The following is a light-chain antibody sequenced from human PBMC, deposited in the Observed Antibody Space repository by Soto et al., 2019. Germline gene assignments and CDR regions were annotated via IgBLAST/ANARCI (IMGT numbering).Light chain of an antibody. CDR2: HAS. CDR1: QSISNW. V-gene: IGKV1-5*02. Sequence: NQSPTHPPTDLGDRGTIICRASQSISNWLAWYQQKPGTAPKVLIYHASNLQSGVPSRFSGSGSGTEFTLTISSLQPDDFATYYCQQYNSYSFGQGTKVDI. CDR3: QQYNSYS. J-gene: IGKJ1*01.